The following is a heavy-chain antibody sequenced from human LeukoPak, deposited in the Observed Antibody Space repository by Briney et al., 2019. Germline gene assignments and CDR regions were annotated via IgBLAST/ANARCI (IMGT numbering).Heavy chain of an antibody. CDR3: AKGFYGSGSSYFDA. J-gene: IGHJ4*02. V-gene: IGHV3-23*01. CDR1: GFIFSNFG. D-gene: IGHD3-10*01. CDR2: IGMGGDT. Sequence: GGSLRLSCTASGFIFSNFGLSWVRQPPGKGLEWVSAIGMGGDTYYSDTVKGRFTISRDNSKNNLFLQMNSLSAEDTAIYYCAKGFYGSGSSYFDAWGQGTLVSVSS.